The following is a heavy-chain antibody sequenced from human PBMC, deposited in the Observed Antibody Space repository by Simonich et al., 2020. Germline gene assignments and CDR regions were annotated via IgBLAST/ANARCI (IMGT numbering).Heavy chain of an antibody. J-gene: IGHJ3*02. Sequence: QVQLVESGGGVVQPGRSLRLSCAASGFTFSSYAMHWVRQAPGKGLKCVAVISYNGSNKYYADSVKGRFTSSRDNSKNTLYLQMNSLRAEDTAVYYCAREGLLLDAFDIWGQGTMVTVSS. CDR2: ISYNGSNK. CDR1: GFTFSSYA. CDR3: AREGLLLDAFDI. V-gene: IGHV3-30*07. D-gene: IGHD2-15*01.